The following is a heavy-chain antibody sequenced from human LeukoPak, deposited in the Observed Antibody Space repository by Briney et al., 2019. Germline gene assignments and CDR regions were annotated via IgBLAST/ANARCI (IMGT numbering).Heavy chain of an antibody. J-gene: IGHJ4*02. CDR2: ISGSGSHT. D-gene: IGHD6-13*01. Sequence: PGGSLRLSCAASGFTFSDYYMSWIRQAPGKGLEWLSYISGSGSHTTYADSVRGRFTISRDNAKNSLSLQVSSLRADDTAVYYCARVGSTVAAGTPDYWGQGTQVTVSS. CDR1: GFTFSDYY. CDR3: ARVGSTVAAGTPDY. V-gene: IGHV3-11*06.